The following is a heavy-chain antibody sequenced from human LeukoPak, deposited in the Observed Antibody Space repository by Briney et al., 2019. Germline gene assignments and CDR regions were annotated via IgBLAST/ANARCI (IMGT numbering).Heavy chain of an antibody. D-gene: IGHD6-19*01. CDR2: MKPNNNGI. V-gene: IGHV1-2*02. J-gene: IGHJ4*02. Sequence: GASVKVSCKASGYTLTDYHMIWVRQAPGQGLEWMAWMKPNNNGINYAQEFQGRVTVTRDTSISTAYMELSRLRSDDTAVYYCARVRGIAVAGTFTYWGQGTLVTVSS. CDR1: GYTLTDYH. CDR3: ARVRGIAVAGTFTY.